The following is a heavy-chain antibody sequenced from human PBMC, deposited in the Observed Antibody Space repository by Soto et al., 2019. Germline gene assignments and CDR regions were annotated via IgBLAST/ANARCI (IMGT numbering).Heavy chain of an antibody. Sequence: QVQLVQSGAEVKKPGASVTVSCKASGYSFSNYGISWVRQAPGQGLECVGWISPYSGNTNSAQRFRGRVYLTTDTSTSTAYMELRGLTSDDTAVYYCARDWSYPSGGIDYWGQGTLVTVSS. V-gene: IGHV1-18*01. CDR1: GYSFSNYG. D-gene: IGHD6-25*01. CDR2: ISPYSGNT. CDR3: ARDWSYPSGGIDY. J-gene: IGHJ4*02.